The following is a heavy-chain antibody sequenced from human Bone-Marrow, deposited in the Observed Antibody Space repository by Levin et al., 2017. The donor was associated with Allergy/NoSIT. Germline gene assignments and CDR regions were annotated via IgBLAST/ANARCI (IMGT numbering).Heavy chain of an antibody. CDR2: IYYSGST. J-gene: IGHJ4*02. V-gene: IGHV4-59*01. D-gene: IGHD6-13*01. Sequence: SETLSLTCTVSGGSISSYYWSWIRQPPGKGLEWIGYIYYSGSTNYNPSLKSRVTISVDTSKNHFSLNLSSVTAADTAVYYCAREAGTKFYFDHWGQGTLVTVSS. CDR1: GGSISSYY. CDR3: AREAGTKFYFDH.